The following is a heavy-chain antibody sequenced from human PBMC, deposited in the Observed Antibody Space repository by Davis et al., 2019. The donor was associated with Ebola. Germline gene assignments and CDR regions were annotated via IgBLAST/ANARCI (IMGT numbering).Heavy chain of an antibody. D-gene: IGHD5-18*01. CDR2: IYNSRST. CDR1: GGSISSSTYY. V-gene: IGHV4-39*01. J-gene: IGHJ6*02. Sequence: SETLSLTCAVSGGSISSSTYYWGWTRQPPGKGLAWIGSIYNSRSTYYNPSLESRVTISVDTSKNQLSLKLTSVTATDTAVYYCARPVSPGYTYGYYYYDMDVWGQGTTVTVSS. CDR3: ARPVSPGYTYGYYYYDMDV.